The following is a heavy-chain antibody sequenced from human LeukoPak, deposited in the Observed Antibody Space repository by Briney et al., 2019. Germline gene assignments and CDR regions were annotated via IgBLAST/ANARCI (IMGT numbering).Heavy chain of an antibody. Sequence: PGGSLRLSCAASGFSFSTYAMTWVRQAPGKGLEWVSGISGNGGSTYYAGSVKGRFTISRDNSKNTLSLQMNTLRAEDTALYYCAKGHSRAGIITNFDYWGQGTLVPVSS. D-gene: IGHD1-14*01. V-gene: IGHV3-23*01. CDR1: GFSFSTYA. CDR2: ISGNGGST. J-gene: IGHJ4*02. CDR3: AKGHSRAGIITNFDY.